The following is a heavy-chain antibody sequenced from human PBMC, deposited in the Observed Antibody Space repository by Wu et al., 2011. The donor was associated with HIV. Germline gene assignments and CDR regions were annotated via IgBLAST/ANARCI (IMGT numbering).Heavy chain of an antibody. CDR2: ISAYNGDT. D-gene: IGHD3-10*02. Sequence: QVQLVQSGAEVKKPGASVKVSCKASGYTFTSYGISWVRQAPGQGLEWMGWISAYNGDTNYAQKLQGRVTMTTDTSTSTAYMELRSLRSDDTAVYYCGRESHDHVWGVIVATTGPVTYMDVVGERDHG. J-gene: IGHJ6*03. CDR3: GRESHDHVWGVIVATTGPVTYMDV. CDR1: GYTFTSYG. V-gene: IGHV1-18*01.